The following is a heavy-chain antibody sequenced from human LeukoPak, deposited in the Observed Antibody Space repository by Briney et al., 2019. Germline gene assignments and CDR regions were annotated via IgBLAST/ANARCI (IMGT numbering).Heavy chain of an antibody. D-gene: IGHD5-12*01. Sequence: PGGSLRLSCAAYGFTFSSSAMSWVRQAPGKGLEWVSAISGSGGSTYYADSVKGRFTISRDNSKNTLFLQMNTLRAEDTALYYCAKRGRGGYDPFDYWGQGTLVTVSS. J-gene: IGHJ4*02. CDR2: ISGSGGST. CDR3: AKRGRGGYDPFDY. CDR1: GFTFSSSA. V-gene: IGHV3-23*01.